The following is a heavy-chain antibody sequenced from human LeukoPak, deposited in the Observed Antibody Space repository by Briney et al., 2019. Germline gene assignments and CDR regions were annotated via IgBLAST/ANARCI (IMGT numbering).Heavy chain of an antibody. V-gene: IGHV4-39*01. J-gene: IGHJ4*02. Sequence: LGWIRQPPGKGLEWIGSIYYSGSTYYNPSLKSRVTISVDTSKNQFSLKLSSVTAADTAVYYCARHIYGSGSYYVGYWGQGTLVTVSS. CDR2: IYYSGST. D-gene: IGHD3-10*01. CDR3: ARHIYGSGSYYVGY.